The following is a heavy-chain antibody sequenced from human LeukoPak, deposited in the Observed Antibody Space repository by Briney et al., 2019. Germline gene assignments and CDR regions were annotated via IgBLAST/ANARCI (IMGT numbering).Heavy chain of an antibody. CDR3: ARVDTAIVIDY. V-gene: IGHV1-69*02. CDR2: IIPILGMA. CDR1: GGTFSSYS. Sequence: SVKVSCKASGGTFSSYSISGVRQAPGQGLAWMGRIIPILGMANYAPKFQGRVPITADKSTSTAYMELSSLRSEDAAVYYWARVDTAIVIDYWGQGTLVTVSS. J-gene: IGHJ4*02. D-gene: IGHD5-18*01.